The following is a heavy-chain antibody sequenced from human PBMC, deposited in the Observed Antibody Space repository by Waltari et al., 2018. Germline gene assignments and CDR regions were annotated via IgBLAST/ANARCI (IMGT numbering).Heavy chain of an antibody. J-gene: IGHJ4*02. D-gene: IGHD6-13*01. CDR3: ARAAAGDFDY. Sequence: QVQLQESGPGLVKPSQTLSLTCPVSGGSIRRARYYWSWIRQPAGKGLEWIGRIYTSGSTNYNPSLKSRVTISVDTSKNQFSLKLSSVTAADTAVYYCARAAAGDFDYWGQGTLVTVSS. CDR2: IYTSGST. V-gene: IGHV4-61*02. CDR1: GGSIRRARYY.